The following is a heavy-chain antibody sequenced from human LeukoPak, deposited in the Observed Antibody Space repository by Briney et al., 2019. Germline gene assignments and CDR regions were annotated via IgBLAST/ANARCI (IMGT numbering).Heavy chain of an antibody. CDR2: IHYSGST. D-gene: IGHD2-21*01. CDR3: ARGRGGDVVVIAPYYFDY. J-gene: IGHJ4*02. Sequence: SETPSLTCTVSGGSISSYYWSWIRQPPGKGLEWIGYIHYSGSTNYNPSLKSRVTISVDTSKNQFSLKLSSVTAADTAVYYCARGRGGDVVVIAPYYFDYWGQGTLVTVSS. CDR1: GGSISSYY. V-gene: IGHV4-59*01.